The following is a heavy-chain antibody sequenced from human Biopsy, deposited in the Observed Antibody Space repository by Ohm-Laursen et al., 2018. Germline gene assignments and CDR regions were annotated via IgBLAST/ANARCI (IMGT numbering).Heavy chain of an antibody. CDR2: ISWNSGIK. CDR3: ARDER. V-gene: IGHV3-9*01. CDR1: GFTFDDNA. J-gene: IGHJ4*02. D-gene: IGHD5-24*01. Sequence: SLRLSCAASGFTFDDNAMHWVRQAPGKGLEWVSGISWNSGIKDYADSVKGRFAISRDNAENSMYLQMSSLTVDDTAVYYCARDERWGQGTLVTVSS.